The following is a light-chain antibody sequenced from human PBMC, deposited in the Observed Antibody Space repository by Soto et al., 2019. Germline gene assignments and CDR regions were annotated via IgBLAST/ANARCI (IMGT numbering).Light chain of an antibody. CDR3: SAYTVSRTYV. CDR1: SSDVGGYNH. Sequence: QSALIQPASVSGSPGQSIAISCTGTSSDVGGYNHVSWYQQYPGKVPKLIIYEVTNRPSGVSNRFSGSKSGNTASLTISGLQAEDEGDYYCSAYTVSRTYVFGTGTKVTVL. V-gene: IGLV2-14*01. CDR2: EVT. J-gene: IGLJ1*01.